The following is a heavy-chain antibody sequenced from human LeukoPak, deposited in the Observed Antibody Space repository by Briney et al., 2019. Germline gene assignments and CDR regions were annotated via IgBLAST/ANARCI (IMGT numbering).Heavy chain of an antibody. Sequence: SETLSLTCTVSGGSISSYYWSWIRQPPGKGLEWIGYIYYSGSTNYNPSLKSRVTISVDTSKNQFSLKLSSVTAADTAVQYCARLMERYSSSWYYRGGYYYYYYMDVWGKGTTVTISS. J-gene: IGHJ6*03. CDR1: GGSISSYY. CDR2: IYYSGST. CDR3: ARLMERYSSSWYYRGGYYYYYYMDV. D-gene: IGHD6-13*01. V-gene: IGHV4-59*08.